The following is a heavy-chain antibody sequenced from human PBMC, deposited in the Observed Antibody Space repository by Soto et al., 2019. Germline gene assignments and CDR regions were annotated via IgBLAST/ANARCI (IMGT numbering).Heavy chain of an antibody. J-gene: IGHJ4*02. V-gene: IGHV3-30-3*01. CDR2: ISYDGSNK. D-gene: IGHD3-22*01. CDR3: ARAETYYYDSRGYPPDY. Sequence: QVQLVESGGGVVQPGRSLRLSCAASGFTFSSYAMHWVRQAPGKGLEWVAVISYDGSNKYYADSVKGRFTISRDNSKNTLYLQMNSLRAEDTAVYYCARAETYYYDSRGYPPDYWGQGTLVTVSS. CDR1: GFTFSSYA.